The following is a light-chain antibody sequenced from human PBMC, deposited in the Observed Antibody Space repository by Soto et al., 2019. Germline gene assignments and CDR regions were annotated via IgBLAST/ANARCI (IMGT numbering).Light chain of an antibody. V-gene: IGKV1-9*01. Sequence: IQLTQSPSSLSASVGDRVTITCRASQDINSHLAWYQQKPGKAPKVLIYVASTLQSGVPSRFSGSGSGTDFTLTISIMQPDDFASYYCQQVHSWPLTFGGGTKVEIK. J-gene: IGKJ4*01. CDR3: QQVHSWPLT. CDR1: QDINSH. CDR2: VAS.